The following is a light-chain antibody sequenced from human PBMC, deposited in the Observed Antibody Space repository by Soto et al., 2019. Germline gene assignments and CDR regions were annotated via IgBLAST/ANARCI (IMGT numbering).Light chain of an antibody. V-gene: IGLV2-23*02. Sequence: QSALTQPASVSGSPGQSITISCTGTSSDVGTYTLVSWYQQHPGKAPKLVIYEVNKRPAGVSKRFSGSRSGDTASLTISGLQAEDEADYYCSSYAGPITFYVFGTGTKGTVL. CDR2: EVN. J-gene: IGLJ1*01. CDR1: SSDVGTYTL. CDR3: SSYAGPITFYV.